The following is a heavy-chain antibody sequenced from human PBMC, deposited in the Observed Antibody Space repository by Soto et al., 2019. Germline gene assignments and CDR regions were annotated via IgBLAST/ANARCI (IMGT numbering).Heavy chain of an antibody. CDR1: GGSISSGGYY. CDR3: ATNGGYYDTSGPKYLHL. D-gene: IGHD3-22*01. CDR2: IYHSGST. V-gene: IGHV4-31*03. Sequence: SLTCTVSGGSISSGGYYWNWILQQPGMGLECIGYIYHSGSTYYNPSLKSRLSISVDTSKNQFSLKLSSMTAADTAVYYSATNGGYYDTSGPKYLHLWGQRTLVTVSS. J-gene: IGHJ1*01.